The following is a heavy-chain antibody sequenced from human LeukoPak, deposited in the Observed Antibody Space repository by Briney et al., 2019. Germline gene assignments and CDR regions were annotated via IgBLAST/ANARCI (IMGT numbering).Heavy chain of an antibody. D-gene: IGHD3-10*01. V-gene: IGHV3-30*03. Sequence: GGSLRLSCAASGFTFSTYGMNWVRQAPGKGLEWVAVISYDGRQKYYADSVKGRFTISRDNSKDTVYLQMNSLRDEDSATYYWVRVLLESLTVGYFDHWGQGTRVTVS. CDR3: VRVLLESLTVGYFDH. CDR2: ISYDGRQK. J-gene: IGHJ4*02. CDR1: GFTFSTYG.